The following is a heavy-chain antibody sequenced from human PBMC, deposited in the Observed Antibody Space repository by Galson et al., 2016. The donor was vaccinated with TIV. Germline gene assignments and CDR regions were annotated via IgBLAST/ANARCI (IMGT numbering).Heavy chain of an antibody. D-gene: IGHD3-9*01. J-gene: IGHJ4*02. CDR3: ARADSVDISSTEY. Sequence: SVKVSCKASGYTFTHYYLHWVRQAPGQGLEWVGRINPNSGGTDYAPKFQGRVTMTRETSISTAYLELSSLTSGDTAVYYCARADSVDISSTEYWGQGTLVTVSS. CDR1: GYTFTHYY. CDR2: INPNSGGT. V-gene: IGHV1-2*06.